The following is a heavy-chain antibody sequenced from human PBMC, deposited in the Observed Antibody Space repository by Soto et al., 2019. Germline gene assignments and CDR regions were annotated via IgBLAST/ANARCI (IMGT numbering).Heavy chain of an antibody. V-gene: IGHV3-23*01. CDR2: IRDGGGSR. Sequence: GGALRLSCAASGLTLSSFCMSWVRQAPGKGPEWVSTIRDGGGSRYYADSVKGRFTISRDNSKNTLYLQMNSLGAEDTAVYYCAKSCGSGSYYIGLDYWGQGTLVPVSS. J-gene: IGHJ4*02. CDR1: GLTLSSFC. D-gene: IGHD3-10*01. CDR3: AKSCGSGSYYIGLDY.